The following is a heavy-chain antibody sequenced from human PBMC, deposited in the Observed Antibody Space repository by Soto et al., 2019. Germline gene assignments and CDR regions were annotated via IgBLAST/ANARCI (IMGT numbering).Heavy chain of an antibody. CDR1: GGSFSGYY. J-gene: IGHJ4*02. D-gene: IGHD6-13*01. CDR3: ARGGGGEYLQQLVLRIFVD. V-gene: IGHV4-34*01. Sequence: QVQLQQWGAGLLKPSETLSLTCAVYGGSFSGYYWSWIRQPPGKGLEWIGEINHSGSTNYNPSLKSRVTISVDTSKNPFSLKLSSVTAADTAVYYCARGGGGEYLQQLVLRIFVDWGQGTLVTVSS. CDR2: INHSGST.